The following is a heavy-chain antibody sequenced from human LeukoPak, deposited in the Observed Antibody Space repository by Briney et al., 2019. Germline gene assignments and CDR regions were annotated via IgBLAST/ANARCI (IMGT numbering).Heavy chain of an antibody. J-gene: IGHJ4*02. V-gene: IGHV4-38-2*01. CDR1: GYSISSGYY. CDR3: ARVPLDFWSGYPQYYFDY. Sequence: SETLSLTCAVSGYSISSGYYWGWIRQPPGKGLEWIGSIYHSGSTYYNPSLKSRVTISVDTSKNQFSLKLSSVTAADTAVYYCARVPLDFWSGYPQYYFDYWGQGTLVTVSS. CDR2: IYHSGST. D-gene: IGHD3-3*01.